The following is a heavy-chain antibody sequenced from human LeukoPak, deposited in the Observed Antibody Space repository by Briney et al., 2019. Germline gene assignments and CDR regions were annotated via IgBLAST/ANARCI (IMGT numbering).Heavy chain of an antibody. Sequence: GRSLRLSCAASGFTFSSYAMHWVRQAPGKGLEWVAVISYNGRNKYYADSVKGRFTISRDNSKNTLYLQMNSLRAEDTAVYYCARVAIGGSYEASYYYYYGMDVWGQGTTVTVSS. D-gene: IGHD1-26*01. CDR3: ARVAIGGSYEASYYYYYGMDV. CDR2: ISYNGRNK. J-gene: IGHJ6*02. CDR1: GFTFSSYA. V-gene: IGHV3-30*04.